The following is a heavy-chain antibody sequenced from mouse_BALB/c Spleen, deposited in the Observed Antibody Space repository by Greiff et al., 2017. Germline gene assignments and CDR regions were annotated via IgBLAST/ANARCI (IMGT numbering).Heavy chain of an antibody. CDR1: GFALTSYG. J-gene: IGHJ3*01. V-gene: IGHV2-9*02. CDR3: ITTATCAY. CDR2: IWAGGST. D-gene: IGHD1-2*01. Sequence: VKLVESGPGLVAPSQSLSITCTVSGFALTSYGVHWVRQPPGKGLEWLGVIWAGGSTNYNSAIMSRLSISKDNSKSQVFLKMNSLQTDDTAMYYCITTATCAYWGQGTLVTVSA.